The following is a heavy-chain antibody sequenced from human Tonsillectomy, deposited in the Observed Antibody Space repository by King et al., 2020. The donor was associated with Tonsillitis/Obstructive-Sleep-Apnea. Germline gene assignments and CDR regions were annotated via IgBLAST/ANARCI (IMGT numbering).Heavy chain of an antibody. CDR2: INHSGST. D-gene: IGHD3-3*01. J-gene: IGHJ4*02. V-gene: IGHV4-34*01. Sequence: VQLQQWGAGLLKPSETLSLTCAVNGGSFSGYYWSRIRQPPGKGLEWIGEINHSGSTNYNPSLTSGVTISVDTSKNQFSLKLSSVTAADTDVYYCASSYDVWSDHAGPFDYWGQGTLVTVSS. CDR1: GGSFSGYY. CDR3: ASSYDVWSDHAGPFDY.